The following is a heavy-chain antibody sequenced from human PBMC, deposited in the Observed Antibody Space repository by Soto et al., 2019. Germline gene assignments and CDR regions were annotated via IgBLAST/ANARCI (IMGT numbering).Heavy chain of an antibody. CDR1: GYTFTGYY. V-gene: IGHV1-2*04. D-gene: IGHD6-6*01. Sequence: ASVKVSCKASGYTFTGYYMHWVRQAPGQGLEWMGWINPNSGGTNYAQKFQGWVTMTRDTSISTAYMELSRLRSDDTAVYYCARSIAARDHSYYYYYGMDVWGQGTTVTVSS. J-gene: IGHJ6*02. CDR2: INPNSGGT. CDR3: ARSIAARDHSYYYYYGMDV.